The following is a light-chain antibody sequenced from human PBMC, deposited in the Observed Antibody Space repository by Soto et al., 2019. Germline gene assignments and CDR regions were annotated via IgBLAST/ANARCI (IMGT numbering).Light chain of an antibody. J-gene: IGLJ1*01. CDR2: DVS. CDR1: SSDVGGYNY. Sequence: QSVLTQPASVSGSPGQSITISCTGTSSDVGGYNYVSWYQQHPGKAPKLMIYDVSNRPSGVSNRFSGSKSGNTASLTISGLQAEDEVDYYCCSYTSSITYVFGTGTKV. V-gene: IGLV2-14*01. CDR3: CSYTSSITYV.